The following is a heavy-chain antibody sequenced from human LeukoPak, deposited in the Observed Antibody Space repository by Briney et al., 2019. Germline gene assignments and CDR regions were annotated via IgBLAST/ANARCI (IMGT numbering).Heavy chain of an antibody. CDR2: IYNSESI. J-gene: IGHJ5*02. CDR3: ARDRSSSYTRDWFDP. D-gene: IGHD6-13*01. V-gene: IGHV4-4*07. CDR1: GGSISGYY. Sequence: SETLSLTCTVSGGSISGYYWSWIRQPAGKGLEWIGRIYNSESINYNPSLKSRVTMSIDTSKNQFSLKLNSVTAADTAVYYCARDRSSSYTRDWFDPWSQGVLVTVSS.